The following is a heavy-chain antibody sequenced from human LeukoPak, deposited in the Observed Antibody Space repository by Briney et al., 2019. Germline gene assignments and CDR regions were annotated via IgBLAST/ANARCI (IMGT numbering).Heavy chain of an antibody. CDR2: IYYSGST. V-gene: IGHV4-39*01. D-gene: IGHD4-17*01. J-gene: IGHJ4*02. Sequence: SETLSLTCTVSGGSISSSSYYWGWIRQPPGKGLEXXGSIYYSGSTYYNPSLKSRVTISVDTSKNQFSLKLSSVTAADTAVYYCARHNPQTTVTSLDYWGQGTLVTVSS. CDR3: ARHNPQTTVTSLDY. CDR1: GGSISSSSYY.